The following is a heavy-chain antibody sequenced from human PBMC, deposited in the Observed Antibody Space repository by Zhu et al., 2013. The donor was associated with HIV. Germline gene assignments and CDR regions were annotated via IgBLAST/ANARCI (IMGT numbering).Heavy chain of an antibody. D-gene: IGHD2-21*02. J-gene: IGHJ6*02. CDR1: GYTFTSYG. Sequence: QVQLVQSGAEVKKPGASVKVSCKASGYTFTSYGISWVRQAPGQGLEWMGWISAYNGNTNYAQKLQGRVTMTTDTSTSTAYMELRSLRSDDTAVYYCARDRGVVVTATTYYYYYGMDVWGQGTTVTVSS. CDR2: ISAYNGNT. V-gene: IGHV1-18*01. CDR3: ARDRGVVVTATTYYYYYGMDV.